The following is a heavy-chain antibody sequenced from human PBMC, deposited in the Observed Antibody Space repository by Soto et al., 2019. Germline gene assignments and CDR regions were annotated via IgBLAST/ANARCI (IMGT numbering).Heavy chain of an antibody. CDR3: AADTIFGVVRNFDY. Sequence: SVKVSCKASGFTFTSSAVQWVRQALGQRLEWIGWIVVGSGNTNYAQEFQERVTITRDMSTSTAYMELSSLRSEDTAVYYCAADTIFGVVRNFDYWGQGTLVTVSS. J-gene: IGHJ4*02. D-gene: IGHD3-3*01. V-gene: IGHV1-58*01. CDR2: IVVGSGNT. CDR1: GFTFTSSA.